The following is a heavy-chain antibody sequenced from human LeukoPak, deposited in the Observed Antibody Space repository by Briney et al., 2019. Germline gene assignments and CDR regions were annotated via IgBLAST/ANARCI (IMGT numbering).Heavy chain of an antibody. CDR3: ARDPVSSSGYPQMDY. CDR2: ISFDGNNK. V-gene: IGHV3-30*03. J-gene: IGHJ4*02. Sequence: GGSLRLSCAASGFTFSSSGIHWVRQAPGKGLEWVAAISFDGNNKYYTDSVKGRFTISRDNSKNTLYLQMNSLRAEDTAVYYCARDPVSSSGYPQMDYWGQGTLVTVSS. D-gene: IGHD3-22*01. CDR1: GFTFSSSG.